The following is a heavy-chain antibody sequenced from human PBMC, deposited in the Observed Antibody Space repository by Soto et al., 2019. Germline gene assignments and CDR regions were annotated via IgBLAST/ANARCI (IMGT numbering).Heavy chain of an antibody. V-gene: IGHV3-21*01. CDR2: ISSSSSYI. D-gene: IGHD3-9*01. CDR1: GSSFRDFS. J-gene: IGHJ4*02. CDR3: ARDVDETDY. Sequence: PGGSLRLSCAASGSSFRDFSMSWVRQAPGKGLEWVSSISSSSSYIYYADSVKGRFTISRDNAKNSLYLQMNSLRAEDTAVYYCARDVDETDYWGQGTLVTVSS.